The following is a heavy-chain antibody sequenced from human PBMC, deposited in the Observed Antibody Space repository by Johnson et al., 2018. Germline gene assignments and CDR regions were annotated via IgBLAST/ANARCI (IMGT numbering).Heavy chain of an antibody. CDR2: MNPNSGNT. Sequence: VQLVESGAEVKKPGASVKVCCKASGYTFTSYDINWVRQATGQGLAWMGWMNPNSGNTGYAQKFQGRVTMTRNTSISPAYRELSSLRPEDTAVYYCARDNLRAFDIWGQGTMVTVSS. D-gene: IGHD1-1*01. CDR3: ARDNLRAFDI. J-gene: IGHJ3*02. CDR1: GYTFTSYD. V-gene: IGHV1-8*01.